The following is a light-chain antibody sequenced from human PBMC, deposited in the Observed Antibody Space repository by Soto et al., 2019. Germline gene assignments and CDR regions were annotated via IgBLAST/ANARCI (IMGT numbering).Light chain of an antibody. J-gene: IGKJ1*01. Sequence: DIQMTQSPSSLSASVGDRVTITCRASQGIGNELGWYQQKPGKAPNRLIYGASSLQSGVTSRFSGSGSGTEFTLTLGSLQPEDFATYSCLQYNSYPRTFGQGTQVELK. V-gene: IGKV1-17*01. CDR1: QGIGNE. CDR3: LQYNSYPRT. CDR2: GAS.